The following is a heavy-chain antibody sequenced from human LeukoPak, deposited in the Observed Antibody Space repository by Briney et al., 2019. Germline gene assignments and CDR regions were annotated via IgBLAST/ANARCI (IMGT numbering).Heavy chain of an antibody. J-gene: IGHJ4*02. Sequence: GGSLTLSCAGSGLTFSSYAMSWVRQAPGQGLEWVSVISDSGDYTSYADSVRGRFTISRDNSWNTLYLQMISLRPEDTAVYYCAKDTSIGKYCTNGVCSPFDYWGQGTLVTVSS. CDR2: ISDSGDYT. D-gene: IGHD2-8*01. V-gene: IGHV3-23*01. CDR1: GLTFSSYA. CDR3: AKDTSIGKYCTNGVCSPFDY.